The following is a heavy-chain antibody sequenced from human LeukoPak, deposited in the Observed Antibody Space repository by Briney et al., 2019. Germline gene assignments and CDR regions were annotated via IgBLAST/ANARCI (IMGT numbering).Heavy chain of an antibody. D-gene: IGHD3-9*01. V-gene: IGHV3-30*04. Sequence: GGSLRLSCAASGFTFSSYAMHWVRQAPGKGLEWVAVISYDGSNKYYADSVKGRVTISRDNSKNTLYLQMNSLRAEDTAVYYCARAHFDWLLDYWGQGTLVTVSS. CDR3: ARAHFDWLLDY. CDR1: GFTFSSYA. CDR2: ISYDGSNK. J-gene: IGHJ4*02.